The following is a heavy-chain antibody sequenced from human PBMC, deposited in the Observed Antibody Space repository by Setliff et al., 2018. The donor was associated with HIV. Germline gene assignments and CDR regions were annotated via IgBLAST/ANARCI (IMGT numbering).Heavy chain of an antibody. Sequence: SETLSLTCTVSGGSISSRGYYWGWIRQPPGRELEWIGSIYYSGSTYYNPSLKSRVAISVDTSKNQFSLKLTSVTAADTAVFYCARFPSSTSFYYFDYWGQGTLVTVSS. CDR1: GGSISSRGYY. J-gene: IGHJ4*02. V-gene: IGHV4-39*07. CDR2: IYYSGST. D-gene: IGHD2-2*01. CDR3: ARFPSSTSFYYFDY.